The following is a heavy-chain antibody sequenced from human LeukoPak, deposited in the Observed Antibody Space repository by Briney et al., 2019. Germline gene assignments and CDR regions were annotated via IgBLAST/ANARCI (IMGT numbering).Heavy chain of an antibody. V-gene: IGHV4-34*01. Sequence: SETLSLTCAVPGVSFNDYYWSWVRQTPGKGLEWIGEINHSGYTNDSPSLKSRVTLSIDTSREQFSLNLRSVTVADTGIYYCTRMTAGHDYWGQGTLVTVSS. D-gene: IGHD2-21*02. CDR2: INHSGYT. J-gene: IGHJ4*02. CDR3: TRMTAGHDY. CDR1: GVSFNDYY.